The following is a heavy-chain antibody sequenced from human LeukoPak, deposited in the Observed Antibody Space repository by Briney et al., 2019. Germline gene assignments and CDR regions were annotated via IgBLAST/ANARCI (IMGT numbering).Heavy chain of an antibody. V-gene: IGHV4-59*08. D-gene: IGHD2-2*01. CDR1: GGSISSYY. CDR2: IYYSGST. CDR3: ARQGYCSSTSCYGPHNFDY. Sequence: SETLSLTCTVSGGSISSYYWSWIRQPPGEGLEWIGYIYYSGSTNYNPSLKSRVAISVDTSKNQFSLKLSSVTAADTAVYYCARQGYCSSTSCYGPHNFDYWGQGTLVTVSS. J-gene: IGHJ4*02.